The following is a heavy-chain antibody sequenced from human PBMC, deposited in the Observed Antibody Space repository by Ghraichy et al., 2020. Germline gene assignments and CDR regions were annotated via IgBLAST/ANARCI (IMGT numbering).Heavy chain of an antibody. Sequence: SETLSLTCTVSGGSISSYYWSWIRQSPGKGLEWIGYIYYSGSTNYNPSLKSRVTISVDTSKNQFSLKLSSVTAADTAVYYCARRFDYGDYDDAFDIWGQGTMVTVSS. CDR1: GGSISSYY. J-gene: IGHJ3*02. CDR3: ARRFDYGDYDDAFDI. D-gene: IGHD4-17*01. V-gene: IGHV4-59*08. CDR2: IYYSGST.